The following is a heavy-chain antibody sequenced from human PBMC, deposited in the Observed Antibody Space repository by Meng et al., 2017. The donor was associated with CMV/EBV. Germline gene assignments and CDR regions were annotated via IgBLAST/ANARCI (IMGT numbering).Heavy chain of an antibody. D-gene: IGHD6-13*01. J-gene: IGHJ4*02. Sequence: EVQLVESGGGLVQLGGSLRLFCAASGFNFSSYAMHWVRQATGKGLEYVSAISSNGGSTYYANSVKGRFTISRDNSKNTLYLQMGSLRAEDMAVYYCARSSSWARGDYWGQGTLVTVYS. CDR3: ARSSSWARGDY. V-gene: IGHV3-64*01. CDR2: ISSNGGST. CDR1: GFNFSSYA.